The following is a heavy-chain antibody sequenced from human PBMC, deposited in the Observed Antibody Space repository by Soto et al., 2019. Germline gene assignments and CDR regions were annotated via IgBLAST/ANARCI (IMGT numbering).Heavy chain of an antibody. Sequence: PGGSLRLSCAASGFTFSDYYMSWIRQAPGKGLEWVSYISSSGSNKYYADSVKGRFTISRDNSKNTLYLQMNSLRAEDTAVYYCAREDYGDFASWFDPWGQGTLVTVSS. CDR2: ISSSGSNK. J-gene: IGHJ5*02. D-gene: IGHD4-17*01. CDR1: GFTFSDYY. CDR3: AREDYGDFASWFDP. V-gene: IGHV3-11*04.